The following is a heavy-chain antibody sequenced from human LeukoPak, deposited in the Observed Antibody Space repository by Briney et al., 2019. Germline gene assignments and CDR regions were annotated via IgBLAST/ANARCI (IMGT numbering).Heavy chain of an antibody. CDR2: INHSGST. CDR1: GGSFSGYY. CDR3: ARRHELQQLVHFSY. V-gene: IGHV4-34*01. J-gene: IGHJ4*02. D-gene: IGHD6-13*01. Sequence: SETLSLTCAVYGGSFSGYYWSWIRQPPGKGLEWIGEINHSGSTNYNPSLKSRVTISVDTSKNQFSLELSSVTAADTAVYYCARRHELQQLVHFSYWGQGTLVTVSS.